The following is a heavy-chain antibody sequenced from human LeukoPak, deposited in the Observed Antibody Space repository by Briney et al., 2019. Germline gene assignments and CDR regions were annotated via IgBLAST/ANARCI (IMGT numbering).Heavy chain of an antibody. Sequence: ASVKASCKASGYTFTDYYMHWVRQATGQGLEWMGWMNPNSGNTGYAQKFQRRVAITSNTSISTAYMELSSLRSEDTAMYYCARGAVGANFDWFDTWGQGTLVTVSS. CDR2: MNPNSGNT. CDR3: ARGAVGANFDWFDT. CDR1: GYTFTDYY. D-gene: IGHD1-26*01. V-gene: IGHV1-8*03. J-gene: IGHJ5*02.